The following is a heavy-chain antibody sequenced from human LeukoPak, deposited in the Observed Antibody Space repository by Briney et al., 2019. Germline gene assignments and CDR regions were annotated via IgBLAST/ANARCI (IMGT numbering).Heavy chain of an antibody. J-gene: IGHJ3*02. V-gene: IGHV3-23*01. D-gene: IGHD3-3*01. CDR3: AKHVLRFLEWLPIDAFDI. CDR2: ISGSGENT. CDR1: GFTFSNYA. Sequence: PGGSLRLSCAASGFTFSNYAMSWVRLAPGRGLGWVSAISGSGENTYYAYSVKGRFTIYRDNSKNTLHLQMNSLRDEDTAVYYCAKHVLRFLEWLPIDAFDIWGQGTMVTVSS.